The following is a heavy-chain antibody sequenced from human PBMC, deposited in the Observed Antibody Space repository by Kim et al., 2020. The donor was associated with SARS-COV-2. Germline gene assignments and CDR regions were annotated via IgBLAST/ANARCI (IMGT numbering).Heavy chain of an antibody. D-gene: IGHD3-22*01. Sequence: SETLSLTCAVSGGSISSGGYSWSWIRQPPGKGLEWIGYIYHSGSTYYNPSLKSRVTISVDRSKNQFSLKLSSVTAADTAVYYCARGFMYDSIRGGPGHAFDIWGQGTMVTVSS. J-gene: IGHJ3*02. CDR1: GGSISSGGYS. V-gene: IGHV4-30-2*01. CDR2: IYHSGST. CDR3: ARGFMYDSIRGGPGHAFDI.